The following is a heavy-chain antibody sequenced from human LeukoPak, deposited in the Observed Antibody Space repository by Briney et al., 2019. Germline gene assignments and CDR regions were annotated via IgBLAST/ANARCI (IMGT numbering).Heavy chain of an antibody. D-gene: IGHD3-10*01. V-gene: IGHV4-34*01. Sequence: SETLSLTCDVFGGSFTDYFWTWIRQSPGKGLEWIGEINDYTGNTNYNPSLNSRVSISLEKSKNQFSLELRSVTAADTAVYYCARGAYGSPSQNWFDPWGQGTLVTVSS. CDR2: INDYTGNT. J-gene: IGHJ5*02. CDR3: ARGAYGSPSQNWFDP. CDR1: GGSFTDYF.